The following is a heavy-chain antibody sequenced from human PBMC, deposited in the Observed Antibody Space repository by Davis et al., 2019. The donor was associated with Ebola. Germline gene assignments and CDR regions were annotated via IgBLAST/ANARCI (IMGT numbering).Heavy chain of an antibody. Sequence: ASVKVSCKASGYNFTVYYIHWVRQAPGQGLEWMGWINPISGGTNYAQKFQGRVTMTRDTSITTAYMELSRLRSGDTAVYYCARDPGDLVFYGMDVWGQGTTVTVSS. CDR3: ARDPGDLVFYGMDV. D-gene: IGHD7-27*01. CDR1: GYNFTVYY. J-gene: IGHJ6*02. CDR2: INPISGGT. V-gene: IGHV1-2*02.